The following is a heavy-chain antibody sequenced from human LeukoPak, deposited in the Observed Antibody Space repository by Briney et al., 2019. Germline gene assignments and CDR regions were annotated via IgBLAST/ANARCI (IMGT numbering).Heavy chain of an antibody. CDR3: ARVAQYYYYYMDV. CDR2: ISSSGSTI. V-gene: IGHV3-11*04. Sequence: GGSLRLSCAASGFTFSDYYMSWIRQAPGKGLEWVSYISSSGSTIYYADSVKGRFTISRDNAKNSLYLQMNSPRAEDTAVYYCARVAQYYYYYMDVWGKGTTVTVSS. J-gene: IGHJ6*03. CDR1: GFTFSDYY.